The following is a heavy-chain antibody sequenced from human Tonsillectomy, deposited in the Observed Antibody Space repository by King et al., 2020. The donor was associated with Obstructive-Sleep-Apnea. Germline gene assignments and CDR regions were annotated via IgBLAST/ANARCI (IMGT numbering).Heavy chain of an antibody. CDR2: IYHSGTP. Sequence: MQLQESGPGLVKPSGALSLTCAVSGGSISSGNWWGWVRQPPGKGLEWIGEIYHSGTPNYNPSLKSRVTISVDKSKNQFSLKLSSVTAADTAVYYCAREGSKGYSYGYWGQGTLVTVSS. V-gene: IGHV4-4*02. CDR1: GGSISSGNW. CDR3: AREGSKGYSYGY. J-gene: IGHJ4*02. D-gene: IGHD5-18*01.